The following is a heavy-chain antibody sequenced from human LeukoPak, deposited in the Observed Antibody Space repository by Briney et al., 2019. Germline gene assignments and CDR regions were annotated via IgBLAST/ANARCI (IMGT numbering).Heavy chain of an antibody. Sequence: GGSLRLSCAASGFTFSSYSMNWVRQAPGKGLEWVSSISRTSSYIYYTDSVQGRFTISRDNAQNSLYLQMNSLRAEDTAVYYCAGAYDSSGYDDAFDIWGQGTMVTVSS. D-gene: IGHD3-22*01. CDR2: ISRTSSYI. V-gene: IGHV3-21*01. CDR3: AGAYDSSGYDDAFDI. J-gene: IGHJ3*02. CDR1: GFTFSSYS.